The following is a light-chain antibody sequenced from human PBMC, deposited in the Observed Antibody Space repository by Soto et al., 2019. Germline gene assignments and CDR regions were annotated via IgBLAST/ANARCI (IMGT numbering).Light chain of an antibody. CDR1: QRVSSSY. CDR2: RAS. V-gene: IGKV3-20*01. CDR3: QQYASSPRWT. Sequence: EVVLTQSPGTLPLSPGERATLSCSASQRVSSSYLAWYEQKPGQAPRLLIYRASSRATDMPGRFSGSGSGKDFPHTISRLEPEDFGVYYCQQYASSPRWTFGQRTKVECK. J-gene: IGKJ1*01.